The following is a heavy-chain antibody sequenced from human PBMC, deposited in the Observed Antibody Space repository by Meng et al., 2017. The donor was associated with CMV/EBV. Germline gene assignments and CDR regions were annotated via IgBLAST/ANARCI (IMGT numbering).Heavy chain of an antibody. D-gene: IGHD3-3*01. J-gene: IGHJ6*02. CDR2: IKQYGSEK. CDR3: ARDNEGGYDFWSGYYGYYYYGMDV. V-gene: IGHV3-7*01. CDR1: GFTFSSYW. Sequence: GASLKISCAASGFTFSSYWMSWVRQAPGKGLEWVANIKQYGSEKYYVDSVKGRFTISRDNAKNSLYLQMNSLRAEDTAVYYCARDNEGGYDFWSGYYGYYYYGMDVWGQGTTVTVSS.